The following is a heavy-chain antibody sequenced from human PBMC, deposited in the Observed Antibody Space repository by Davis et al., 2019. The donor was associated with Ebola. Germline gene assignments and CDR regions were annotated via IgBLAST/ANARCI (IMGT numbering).Heavy chain of an antibody. CDR3: AADTIAAAGTLGAFDI. V-gene: IGHV1-58*02. J-gene: IGHJ3*02. D-gene: IGHD6-13*01. Sequence: SVKVSCKASGYTFTGYHMHWVRQARGQRLEWIGWIVVGSGNTNYAQKFQERVTITRDMSTSTAYMELSSLRSEDTAVYYCAADTIAAAGTLGAFDIWGQGTMVTVSS. CDR1: GYTFTGYH. CDR2: IVVGSGNT.